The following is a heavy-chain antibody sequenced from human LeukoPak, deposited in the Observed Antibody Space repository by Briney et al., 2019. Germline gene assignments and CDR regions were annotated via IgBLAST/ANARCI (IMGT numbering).Heavy chain of an antibody. CDR1: GGSISSYY. Sequence: SETLSLTCTVSGGSISSYYWSWIRQPPGKGLEWIGYIYYSGSTNYNPSLKSRVTISVDTSKNQFSLKLSSVTAADTAVYYCARPLEVYDSSGYYSEYFQHWGQGTLVTVSS. J-gene: IGHJ1*01. CDR3: ARPLEVYDSSGYYSEYFQH. D-gene: IGHD3-22*01. V-gene: IGHV4-59*01. CDR2: IYYSGST.